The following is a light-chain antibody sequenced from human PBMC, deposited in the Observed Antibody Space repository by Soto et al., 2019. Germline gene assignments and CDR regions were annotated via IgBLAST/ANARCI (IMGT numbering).Light chain of an antibody. J-gene: IGKJ5*01. CDR2: GAS. V-gene: IGKV3-20*01. CDR3: QQYGSSTIT. CDR1: QSVSSSY. Sequence: VLTQSTGTMSLCPGERATLSCRASQSVSSSYLAWYQQKPGQAPRLLIYGASSRATGIPDRFSGSGSGTDFTLTISRLEPEDFAVYYCQQYGSSTITSGQPIRLVI.